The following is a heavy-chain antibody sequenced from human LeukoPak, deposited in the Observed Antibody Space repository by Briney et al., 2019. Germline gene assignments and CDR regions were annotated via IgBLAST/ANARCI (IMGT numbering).Heavy chain of an antibody. CDR3: ARDGALIQWLETGGYFDY. CDR2: IYTSGST. D-gene: IGHD6-19*01. J-gene: IGHJ4*02. Sequence: SSETLSLTCTVSGGSISSYYWSWIRQPAGKGLEWIGRIYTSGSTNYNPSLKSRVTMSVDTSKNQFSLKLSSVTAADTAVYYCARDGALIQWLETGGYFDYWGQGTLVTVSS. CDR1: GGSISSYY. V-gene: IGHV4-4*07.